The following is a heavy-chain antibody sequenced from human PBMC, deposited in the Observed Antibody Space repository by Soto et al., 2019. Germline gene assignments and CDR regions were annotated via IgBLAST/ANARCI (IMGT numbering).Heavy chain of an antibody. CDR2: FYYSGST. V-gene: IGHV4-39*01. Sequence: SETLSLTCTVSGGSISSSYSYWGWIRQPPGKGQEWIGSFYYSGSTYYNPSLKSRVTISVDTSKNQFSLKLSSVTAADTAVYYCARPAYCSGPSCYGRHFDYWGQGTLVTVSS. J-gene: IGHJ4*02. CDR1: GGSISSSYSY. CDR3: ARPAYCSGPSCYGRHFDY. D-gene: IGHD2-2*01.